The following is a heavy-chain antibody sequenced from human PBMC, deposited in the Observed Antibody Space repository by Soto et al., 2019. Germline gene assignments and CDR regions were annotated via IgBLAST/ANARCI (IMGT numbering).Heavy chain of an antibody. V-gene: IGHV4-30-2*01. CDR2: IYHSGST. CDR3: ASNRGGSHTIFDY. Sequence: TLSLTCAVSAGSISSGGYSWSWIRQPPGKGLEGFGYIYHSGSTYYNPSLKSRVTRSVDRSKNQFSQKLSSVTAADAAVYYCASNRGGSHTIFDYWGQGTLVTVSS. J-gene: IGHJ4*02. D-gene: IGHD1-26*01. CDR1: AGSISSGGYS.